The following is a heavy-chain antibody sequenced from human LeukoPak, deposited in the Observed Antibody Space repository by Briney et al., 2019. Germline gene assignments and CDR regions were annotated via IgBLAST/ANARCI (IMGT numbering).Heavy chain of an antibody. J-gene: IGHJ4*02. CDR3: AKAHYFGSGSFDH. Sequence: PGGSLRLSCTASGFIFSSYAMNWVRQAPGKGLGWVSVMTSSGGGTDYADSVKGRFTISRDNFKNTLYLQMNSLRAEDTAVYYCAKAHYFGSGSFDHWGQGTLVTVSP. D-gene: IGHD3-10*01. CDR1: GFIFSSYA. V-gene: IGHV3-23*01. CDR2: MTSSGGGT.